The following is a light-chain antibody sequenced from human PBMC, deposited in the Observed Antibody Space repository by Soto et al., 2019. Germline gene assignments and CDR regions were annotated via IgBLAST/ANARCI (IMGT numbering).Light chain of an antibody. Sequence: DIQMTQSPSSLSASVGDRVTITCRASQSISTYLNWYQQKPGEAPKLLIFVASNLRSGVPSRLSGSGSWTEFSLTISSLQPEDFAAYYCQQSYYTPLLTFGGGTKVEVK. CDR2: VAS. CDR3: QQSYYTPLLT. CDR1: QSISTY. V-gene: IGKV1-39*01. J-gene: IGKJ4*01.